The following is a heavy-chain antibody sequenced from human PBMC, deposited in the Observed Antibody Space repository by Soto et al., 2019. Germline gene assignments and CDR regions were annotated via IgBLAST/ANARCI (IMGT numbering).Heavy chain of an antibody. Sequence: ASVKVSCKASGYTFTSYYMHWVRQAPGQGLEWMGIINPSGGSTSYAQKFQGRVTMTRDTSTSTVYMELSSLRSEDTAGYYCARVVPHIRMDVWGQGTTVTVSS. CDR3: ARVVPHIRMDV. J-gene: IGHJ6*02. D-gene: IGHD2-21*01. CDR1: GYTFTSYY. V-gene: IGHV1-46*01. CDR2: INPSGGST.